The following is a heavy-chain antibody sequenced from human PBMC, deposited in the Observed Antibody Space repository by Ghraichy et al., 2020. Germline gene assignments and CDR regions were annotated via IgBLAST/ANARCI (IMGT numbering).Heavy chain of an antibody. CDR2: IYSGGST. CDR1: GFTVSSNY. J-gene: IGHJ4*02. CDR3: ARVDTAMGSSDY. V-gene: IGHV3-53*01. Sequence: GESLNISCAASGFTVSSNYMSWVRQAPGKGLEWVSVIYSGGSTYYADSVKGRFTISRDNSKNTLYLQMNSLRAEDTAVYYCARVDTAMGSSDYWGQGTLVTVSS. D-gene: IGHD5-18*01.